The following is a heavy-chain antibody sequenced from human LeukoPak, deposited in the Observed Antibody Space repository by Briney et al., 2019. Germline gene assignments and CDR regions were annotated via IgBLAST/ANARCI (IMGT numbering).Heavy chain of an antibody. CDR1: GFTFDDYA. J-gene: IGHJ4*02. D-gene: IGHD1-26*01. CDR2: ITWDGRNT. Sequence: GGSLRLSCAASGFTFDDYAMNWVRQGPGKGPEWVSLITWDGRNTCYADSVKGRFTISRDNSKNSLYLQMNSLRAEDTALYYCAKDIPEWELRGAFDYWGQGTLVTVSS. V-gene: IGHV3-43D*03. CDR3: AKDIPEWELRGAFDY.